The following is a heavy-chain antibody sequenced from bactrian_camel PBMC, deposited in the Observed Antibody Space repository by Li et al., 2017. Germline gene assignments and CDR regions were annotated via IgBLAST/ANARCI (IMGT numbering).Heavy chain of an antibody. CDR1: GFTFSTAG. D-gene: IGHD2*01. CDR2: INAGGTNT. Sequence: VQLVESGGGLVQPGGSLRPSCVASGFTFSTAGMSWVRQASGNGLEWVSSINAGGTNTYYADSVKGRFTISRDNAKNTVYLQMNSLKSEDTALYYCAARNCSGGYCFYNYWGQGTQVTVS. CDR3: AARNCSGGYCFYNY. J-gene: IGHJ4*01. V-gene: IGHV3S40*01.